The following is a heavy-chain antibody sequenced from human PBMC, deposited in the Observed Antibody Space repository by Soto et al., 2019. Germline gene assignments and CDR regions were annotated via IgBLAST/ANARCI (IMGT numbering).Heavy chain of an antibody. Sequence: QVHLVQSGAEVKKPGASVKVSCKGSGYAFTTYGITWVRQAPGQGLKWMGWISAHNGNTNYAQKLQGRVTVPRDTFTSTSYMELRSLRSDATAVYYCARGRYGDYWGQGALVTVSS. J-gene: IGHJ4*02. CDR1: GYAFTTYG. V-gene: IGHV1-18*01. D-gene: IGHD1-1*01. CDR3: ARGRYGDY. CDR2: ISAHNGNT.